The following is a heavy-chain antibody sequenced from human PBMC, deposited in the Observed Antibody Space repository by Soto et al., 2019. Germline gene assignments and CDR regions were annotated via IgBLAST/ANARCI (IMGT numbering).Heavy chain of an antibody. V-gene: IGHV3-23*01. CDR2: ISGSGGST. J-gene: IGHJ3*02. Sequence: LRLSCAASGFTFSSYAMSWVRQAPGKGLEWVSAISGSGGSTYYADSVKGRFTISRDNSKNTLYLQMNSLRAEDTAVYYCAKAVGYSSSWYKIGAFDIWGQGTMVTVSS. D-gene: IGHD6-13*01. CDR3: AKAVGYSSSWYKIGAFDI. CDR1: GFTFSSYA.